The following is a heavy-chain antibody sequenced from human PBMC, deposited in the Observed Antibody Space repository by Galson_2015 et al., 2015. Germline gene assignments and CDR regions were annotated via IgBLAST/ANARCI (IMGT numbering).Heavy chain of an antibody. V-gene: IGHV3-30*09. J-gene: IGHJ3*02. D-gene: IGHD1-26*01. CDR3: ARAARVGASGTHDGFGI. Sequence: SLRLSCAASGFTLNSYAMRCVRQAPGKGLEWVAVTSSDGTNKYYADSVKGRFAISRDNSNNTLYLQMSSLKPEDTAIYYCARAARVGASGTHDGFGIWGQGTMVTVSS. CDR1: GFTLNSYA. CDR2: TSSDGTNK.